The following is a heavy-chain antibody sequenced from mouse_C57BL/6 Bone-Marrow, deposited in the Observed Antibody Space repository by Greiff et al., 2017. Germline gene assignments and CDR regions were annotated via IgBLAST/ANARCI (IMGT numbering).Heavy chain of an antibody. CDR3: ARCPWFAY. Sequence: QVQLKESGAELVRPGTSVKVSCKASGYAFTNYLIEWVKQRPGQGLEWIGVINPGSGGTNYNEKFKGKATLTADKSSSTAYMQLSSLTSGDSAVYFCARCPWFAYWGQGTLVTVSA. J-gene: IGHJ3*01. V-gene: IGHV1-54*01. CDR1: GYAFTNYL. CDR2: INPGSGGT.